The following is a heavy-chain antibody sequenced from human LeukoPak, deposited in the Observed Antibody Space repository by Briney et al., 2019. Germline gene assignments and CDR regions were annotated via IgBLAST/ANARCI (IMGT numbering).Heavy chain of an antibody. D-gene: IGHD3-9*01. CDR3: ARYYDILTGQGY. V-gene: IGHV1-69*13. Sequence: SVKVSCKASGYTFTSYGISWVRQAPGQGLEWMGGIIPIFGTANYAQKFQGRVTITADESTSTAYMELSSLRSEDTAVYYCARYYDILTGQGYWGQGTLVTVSS. J-gene: IGHJ4*02. CDR1: GYTFTSYG. CDR2: IIPIFGTA.